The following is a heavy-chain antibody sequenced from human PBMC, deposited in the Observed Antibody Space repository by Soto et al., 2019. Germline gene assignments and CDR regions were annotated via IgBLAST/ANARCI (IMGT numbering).Heavy chain of an antibody. D-gene: IGHD6-19*01. CDR1: GYIFTGYY. Sequence: ASVKVSCKASGYIFTGYYMHWVRQAPGQGLEWMGWINPNSGDTNYTQNFQGWVTMTRDTSISTAYMELSRLRSDDTAVYYCATSRISIAVAGETEYYFDYWGQGTPVTVSS. CDR3: ATSRISIAVAGETEYYFDY. V-gene: IGHV1-2*04. J-gene: IGHJ4*02. CDR2: INPNSGDT.